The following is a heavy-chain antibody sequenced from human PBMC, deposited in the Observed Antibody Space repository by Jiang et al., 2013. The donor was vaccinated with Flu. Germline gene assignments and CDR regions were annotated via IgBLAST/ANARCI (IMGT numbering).Heavy chain of an antibody. J-gene: IGHJ6*02. CDR2: ISSNGGST. CDR1: GFTFSSYA. Sequence: GGLVQPGGSLRLSCSASGFTFSSYAMHWVRQAPGKGLEYVSAISSNGGSTYYADSVKGRFTISRDNSKNTLYLQMSSLRAEDTAVYYCVKGSGSPTGYYGMDVWGQGTTVTVSS. V-gene: IGHV3-64D*09. CDR3: VKGSGSPTGYYGMDV. D-gene: IGHD3-10*01.